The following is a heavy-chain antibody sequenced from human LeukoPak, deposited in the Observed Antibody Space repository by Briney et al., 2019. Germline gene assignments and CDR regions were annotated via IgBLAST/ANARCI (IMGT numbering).Heavy chain of an antibody. J-gene: IGHJ4*02. CDR3: ASLFGATYYFDY. D-gene: IGHD1-26*01. Sequence: PGGSLRLSCAASGFTFSSYSMNWVRQAPGKGLEWVSSISSSSSYIYYADSVKGRLTISRDNAKNSLYLQMNSLRAEDTAVYYCASLFGATYYFDYWGQGTLVTVSS. CDR1: GFTFSSYS. CDR2: ISSSSSYI. V-gene: IGHV3-21*01.